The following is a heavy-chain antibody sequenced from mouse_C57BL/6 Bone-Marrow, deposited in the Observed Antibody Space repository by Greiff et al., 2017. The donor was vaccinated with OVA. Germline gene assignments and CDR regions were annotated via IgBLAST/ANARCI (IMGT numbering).Heavy chain of an antibody. D-gene: IGHD1-1*01. Sequence: EVQLQQSGPELVKPGASVKISCKASGYTFTDYYMNWVKQSHGKSLEWIGDINPNNGGTSYNQKFKGKATLTVDKSSSTAYMELRSLTSEDSAVYYCARSITTVKGYWGQGTTLTVSS. CDR2: INPNNGGT. CDR3: ARSITTVKGY. J-gene: IGHJ2*01. V-gene: IGHV1-26*01. CDR1: GYTFTDYY.